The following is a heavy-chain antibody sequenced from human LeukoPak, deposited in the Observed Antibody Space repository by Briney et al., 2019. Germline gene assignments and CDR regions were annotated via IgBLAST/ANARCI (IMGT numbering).Heavy chain of an antibody. V-gene: IGHV4-4*07. J-gene: IGHJ6*02. CDR2: IYTSGST. CDR1: GGSISSYY. CDR3: ARDLTVRKHYGMDV. Sequence: SETLPLTCTVSGGSISSYYWSWIRQPAGKGLEWIGRIYTSGSTNYNPSLKSRVTMSVDTSKNQFSLKLSSVTAADTAVYYCARDLTVRKHYGMDVWGQGTTVTVSS. D-gene: IGHD4-17*01.